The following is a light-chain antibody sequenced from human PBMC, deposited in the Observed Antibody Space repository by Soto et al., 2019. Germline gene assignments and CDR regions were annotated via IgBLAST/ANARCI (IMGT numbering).Light chain of an antibody. V-gene: IGLV1-40*01. CDR2: GNS. CDR1: SSNIGAGYA. Sequence: QSVLTQPPSVSGAPGQRVTISCTGSSSNIGAGYAVHRYQQLPGTAPKLLIYGNSNRPSGVPDRFSGSKSGTSASRAITGRQAEDDADDYCQSYDSSLSGSDVVFGGGTKLTVL. CDR3: QSYDSSLSGSDVV. J-gene: IGLJ2*01.